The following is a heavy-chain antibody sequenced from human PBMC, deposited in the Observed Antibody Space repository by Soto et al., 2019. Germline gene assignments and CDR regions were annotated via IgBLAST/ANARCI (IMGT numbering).Heavy chain of an antibody. CDR2: VYSNGNT. V-gene: IGHV4-31*03. Sequence: QVQLQESGPGLVKPSQTLSLTCTVSDNSLTTNKYAWTWIRQNPEKGLEWIGYVYSNGNTRSSPSLQSRVSMSVDTSKSHFSLRLSSVTAADTAVYFCARASYFRPSGSYYFVSWGQGTLVTVSS. J-gene: IGHJ4*02. D-gene: IGHD3-10*01. CDR1: DNSLTTNKYA. CDR3: ARASYFRPSGSYYFVS.